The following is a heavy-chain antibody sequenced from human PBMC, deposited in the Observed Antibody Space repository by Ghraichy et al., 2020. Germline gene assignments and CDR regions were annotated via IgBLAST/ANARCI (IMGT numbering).Heavy chain of an antibody. D-gene: IGHD3-10*01. CDR1: GGSISSSSYY. Sequence: SETLSLTCTVSGGSISSSSYYWGWIRQPPGKGLEWIGSINYSGSTYYNPSLKSRVTISVDTSKNKFSLKLSSVTAADTAVYYCARRRDCERSYYGPWHGPWFDPWGQGTLVTVSS. J-gene: IGHJ5*02. CDR3: ARRRDCERSYYGPWHGPWFDP. V-gene: IGHV4-39*01. CDR2: INYSGST.